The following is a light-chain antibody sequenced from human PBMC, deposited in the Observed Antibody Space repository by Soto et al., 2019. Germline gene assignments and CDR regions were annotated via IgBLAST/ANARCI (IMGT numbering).Light chain of an antibody. J-gene: IGLJ1*01. V-gene: IGLV1-40*01. CDR1: SSNIGAGYD. Sequence: QSVLTQPPSVSGAPGQRVTISCTGSSSNIGAGYDVHWYQQLPGTAPKLLIYGNSNRPSGVPDRFSGSTSGTSASLAITGLQAEDEADYYCQSYDSSLSGYVFGTGTKVTVL. CDR2: GNS. CDR3: QSYDSSLSGYV.